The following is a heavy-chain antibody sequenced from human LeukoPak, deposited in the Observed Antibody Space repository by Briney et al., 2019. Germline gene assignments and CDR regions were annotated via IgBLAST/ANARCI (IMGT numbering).Heavy chain of an antibody. D-gene: IGHD3-10*01. J-gene: IGHJ4*02. Sequence: SETLSLTCTVSGGSISSSSYYWGWIRQPPGKGLEWIGSIYYSGSTYYNPSLKSRVTISVDTSKNQFSLKLSSVTAADTAVYYCARLLWFGEFNSKYYFDYWGQGTLVTVSS. CDR1: GGSISSSSYY. CDR3: ARLLWFGEFNSKYYFDY. V-gene: IGHV4-39*07. CDR2: IYYSGST.